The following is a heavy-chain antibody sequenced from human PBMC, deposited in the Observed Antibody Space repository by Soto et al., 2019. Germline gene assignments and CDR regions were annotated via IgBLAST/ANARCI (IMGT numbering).Heavy chain of an antibody. Sequence: QPGGSLRLSCAASGFTFSSYGMHWVRQAPGKGLEWVAVISYDGSNKYYADSVKGRFTISRDDSKNTLYLQMNSLRAEDAALYYCRAYSYGQGVDYWGQGTLVTVSS. D-gene: IGHD3-16*01. CDR3: RAYSYGQGVDY. CDR1: GFTFSSYG. V-gene: IGHV3-30*03. J-gene: IGHJ4*02. CDR2: ISYDGSNK.